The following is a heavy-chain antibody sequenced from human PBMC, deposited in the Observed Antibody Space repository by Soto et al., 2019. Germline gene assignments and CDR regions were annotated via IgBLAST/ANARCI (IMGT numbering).Heavy chain of an antibody. CDR3: ARGYPRPNY. V-gene: IGHV4-59*01. D-gene: IGHD1-20*01. Sequence: QVQLQESGPGLVKPSETLSLTCTVSVGSISSYYWSWIRQPPGKGLEWIGYIYYSGSTNYNPSLKSRVTISVDTSKNQFSLKLSSVTAADTAVYYCARGYPRPNYWGQGTLVTVSS. J-gene: IGHJ4*02. CDR1: VGSISSYY. CDR2: IYYSGST.